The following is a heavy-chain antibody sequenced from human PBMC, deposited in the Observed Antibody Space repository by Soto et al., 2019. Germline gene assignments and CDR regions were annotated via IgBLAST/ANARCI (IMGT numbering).Heavy chain of an antibody. CDR2: IYYSGST. CDR3: ARERAYCGGDCQNDAFDI. CDR1: GGSIRSGDYY. Sequence: SETLSLTCTVSGGSIRSGDYYWSWIRHPPGKGLEWIGYIYYSGSTYYNPSLKSRVTISVDTSKNQFSLKLSSVTAADTAVYYCARERAYCGGDCQNDAFDIWGQGTMVTVSS. V-gene: IGHV4-30-4*01. J-gene: IGHJ3*02. D-gene: IGHD2-21*02.